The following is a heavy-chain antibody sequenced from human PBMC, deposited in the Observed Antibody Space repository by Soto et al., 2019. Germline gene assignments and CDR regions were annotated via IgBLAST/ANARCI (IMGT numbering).Heavy chain of an antibody. Sequence: PGGSLRLSCAASGFTFSSYAMSWVRQAPGKGLEWVSAISGSGGSTYYADSVKGRFTISRDNSKNTLYLQMNSLRAEDTAVYYCAKDSPADIVVVPAAMRDAFDIWGQGTMVTV. V-gene: IGHV3-23*01. J-gene: IGHJ3*02. CDR2: ISGSGGST. CDR1: GFTFSSYA. D-gene: IGHD2-2*01. CDR3: AKDSPADIVVVPAAMRDAFDI.